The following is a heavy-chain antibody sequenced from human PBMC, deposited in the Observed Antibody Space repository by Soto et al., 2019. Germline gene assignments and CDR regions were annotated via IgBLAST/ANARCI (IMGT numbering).Heavy chain of an antibody. CDR2: ISSSGSTI. CDR3: ARDLRFLEWLPLNY. Sequence: GSLRLSCAASGFTFSSYEMNWVRQAPGKGLEWVSYISSSGSTIYYADSVKGRFTISRDNAKNSLYLQMNSLRAEDTAVYYCARDLRFLEWLPLNYWGQGTLVTVSS. V-gene: IGHV3-48*03. J-gene: IGHJ4*02. D-gene: IGHD3-3*01. CDR1: GFTFSSYE.